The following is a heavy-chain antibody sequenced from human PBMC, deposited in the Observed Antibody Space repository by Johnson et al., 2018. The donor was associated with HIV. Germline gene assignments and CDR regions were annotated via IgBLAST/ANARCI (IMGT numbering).Heavy chain of an antibody. CDR1: AFTFTSCS. J-gene: IGHJ3*01. CDR3: ARGNVGGFDL. V-gene: IGHV3-30*04. Sequence: QVQLVESGGGVVQAGKSLTLSCVVSAFTFTSCSIHRGRQAARPQARGAAVGDFYITGANSESYTDSVKGRFTISRDNARNTLYLQLNSLVAEDTAVYYCARGNVGGFDLWGQGTTVTVSS. D-gene: IGHD1-26*01. CDR2: ITGANSE.